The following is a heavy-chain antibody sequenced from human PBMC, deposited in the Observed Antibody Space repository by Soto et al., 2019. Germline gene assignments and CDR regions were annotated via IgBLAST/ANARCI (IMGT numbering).Heavy chain of an antibody. Sequence: QVQLVESGGGVVQPGRSLRLSCAASGFTFSSYYMHWVRQAPGKGLEWVALISDDGSKKQCADSVKGRFTISRDNSQNTLYLQMDSLRAEDTAVYYCVKVLDVAWDYWGQGILVTVSS. V-gene: IGHV3-30*18. CDR3: VKVLDVAWDY. CDR1: GFTFSSYY. CDR2: ISDDGSKK. J-gene: IGHJ4*02. D-gene: IGHD3-10*01.